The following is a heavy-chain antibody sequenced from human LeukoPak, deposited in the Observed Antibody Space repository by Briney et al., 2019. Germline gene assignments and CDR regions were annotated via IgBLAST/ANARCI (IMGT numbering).Heavy chain of an antibody. CDR1: GGSISSGGYY. CDR3: ARVSAHYCSGGSCLHTFDY. V-gene: IGHV4-31*03. J-gene: IGHJ4*02. D-gene: IGHD2-15*01. Sequence: PSETLSLTCTVSGGSISSGGYYWSWIRQHPGKGLEWIGYIYYSGSTYYNPSLKSRVTISVDTSKNQFSLKLSSVTAADTAVYYCARVSAHYCSGGSCLHTFDYWGQGTLVTVSS. CDR2: IYYSGST.